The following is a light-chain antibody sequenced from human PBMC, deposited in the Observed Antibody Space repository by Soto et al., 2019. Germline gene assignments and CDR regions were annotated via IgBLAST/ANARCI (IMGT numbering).Light chain of an antibody. V-gene: IGKV3-20*01. CDR1: QSVSSSY. CDR3: QQYYNWPPIT. CDR2: GAS. J-gene: IGKJ5*01. Sequence: EIGLRQSAGTLSLYKEEEATLSCGAIQSVSSSYLAWYQQKPGQAPRLLIYGASSRATGIPDRFSGSGSGTEFTLTISSLQSEDFAVYCCQQYYNWPPITSGQGTLPEVK.